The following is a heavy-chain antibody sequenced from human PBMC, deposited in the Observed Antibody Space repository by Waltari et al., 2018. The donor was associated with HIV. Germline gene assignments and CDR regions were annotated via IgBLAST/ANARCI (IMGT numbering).Heavy chain of an antibody. CDR3: ATGGGTTSIQLYDLDV. J-gene: IGHJ6*02. Sequence: QVQLIQSGAEVKKPGAPVKVSCKVFGYTLHELSMPWVRQAPGKGLEWMGGFDPEDDETIYAQKFQGRVTMTEDTSTDSAYMELSSLTSEDTAVYYCATGGGTTSIQLYDLDVWGQGTTVTVSS. CDR2: FDPEDDET. V-gene: IGHV1-24*01. D-gene: IGHD1-26*01. CDR1: GYTLHELS.